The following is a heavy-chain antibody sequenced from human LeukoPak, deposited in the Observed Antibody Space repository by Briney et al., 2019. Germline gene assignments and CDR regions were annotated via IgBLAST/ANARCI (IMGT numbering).Heavy chain of an antibody. J-gene: IGHJ3*02. CDR1: GFTVSSNY. D-gene: IGHD1/OR15-1a*01. V-gene: IGHV3-53*01. CDR3: ARNIWNTFDI. CDR2: IYSGGST. Sequence: GGSLRLSCAASGFTVSSNYMSWVRQAPGNGLEWVSVIYSGGSTYYADSVKGRFTISRDNSKNTVYLQMNSLRAEDTAVYYCARNIWNTFDIWGQGTMVTVSS.